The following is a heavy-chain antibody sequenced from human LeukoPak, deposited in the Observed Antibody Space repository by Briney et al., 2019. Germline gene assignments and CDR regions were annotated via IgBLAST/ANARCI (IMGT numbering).Heavy chain of an antibody. D-gene: IGHD3-22*01. Sequence: GGSLRLSCAASGFTFDDYAMHWVRQAPGKGLEWVSGISWNSGSIGYADSVKGRFTISRDNAKNSLYLQMNSLRAEDTALYYCAKVGPYYYDSSGYYSIGAFDIWGQGTMVTVSS. CDR2: ISWNSGSI. J-gene: IGHJ3*02. CDR1: GFTFDDYA. CDR3: AKVGPYYYDSSGYYSIGAFDI. V-gene: IGHV3-9*01.